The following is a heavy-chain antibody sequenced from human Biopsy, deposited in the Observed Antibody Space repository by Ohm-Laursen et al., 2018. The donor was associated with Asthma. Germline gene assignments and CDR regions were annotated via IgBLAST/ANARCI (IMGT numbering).Heavy chain of an antibody. CDR2: ISKDASTQ. V-gene: IGHV3-30*01. CDR1: GFSFSNFA. D-gene: IGHD1-1*01. Sequence: SLRLSCSASGFSFSNFAIHWVRQAPGKGLEWAGVISKDASTQDYADSVKGRFTMARDNSKNTLDLQMNSLREEDTAVYYCVRDGTDDAFDIWGQGTVVSVSS. CDR3: VRDGTDDAFDI. J-gene: IGHJ3*02.